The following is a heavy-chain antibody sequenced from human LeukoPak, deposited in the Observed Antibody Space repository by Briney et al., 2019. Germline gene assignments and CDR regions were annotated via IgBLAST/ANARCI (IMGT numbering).Heavy chain of an antibody. CDR3: ARGSGSYFYYYMDV. V-gene: IGHV3-53*01. CDR1: EFTFSSYW. J-gene: IGHJ6*03. Sequence: GGSLRLSCVASEFTFSSYWMHWVRQAPGKGLEWVSVIYSGGSTYYADSVKGRFTISRDNSKNTLYLQMNSLRAEDTAVYYCARGSGSYFYYYMDVWGKGTTVTISS. D-gene: IGHD1-26*01. CDR2: IYSGGST.